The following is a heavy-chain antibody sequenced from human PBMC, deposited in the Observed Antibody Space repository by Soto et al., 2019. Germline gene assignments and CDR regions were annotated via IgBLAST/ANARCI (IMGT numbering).Heavy chain of an antibody. D-gene: IGHD6-6*01. J-gene: IGHJ2*01. V-gene: IGHV1-69*01. CDR1: GGTFSSYA. CDR2: IIPIFGTA. CDR3: ARDGSIAARPGGFAWYFDL. Sequence: QVQLVQSGAEVKKPGSSVKVSCKASGGTFSSYAISWVRQAPGQGLEWMGGIIPIFGTANYAQKFQGRVTITADESTSTAYRELSSLRSEDTAVYYCARDGSIAARPGGFAWYFDLWGRGTLVTVSS.